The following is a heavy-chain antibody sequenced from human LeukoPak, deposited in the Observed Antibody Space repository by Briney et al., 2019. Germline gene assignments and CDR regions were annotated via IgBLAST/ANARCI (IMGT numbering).Heavy chain of an antibody. V-gene: IGHV3-73*01. Sequence: GGSLRLSCAASGFTFSGSAMHWVRQASGKGLEWVGRIRSKANSYATAYAASVKGRFTISRDDSKNTAYLQMNCLKTEDTAVYYCTRYGVVREQDDAFDIWGQGTMVTVSS. J-gene: IGHJ3*02. D-gene: IGHD3-10*01. CDR3: TRYGVVREQDDAFDI. CDR1: GFTFSGSA. CDR2: IRSKANSYAT.